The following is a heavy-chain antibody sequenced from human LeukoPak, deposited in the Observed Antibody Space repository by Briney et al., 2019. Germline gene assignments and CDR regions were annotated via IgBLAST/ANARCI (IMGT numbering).Heavy chain of an antibody. CDR2: MNPNSGNT. J-gene: IGHJ4*02. CDR1: GYTFTSYD. V-gene: IGHV1-8*03. CDR3: ARDGGPMVKGLDY. Sequence: ASVKVSCKASGYTFTSYDINWVRQATGQGLEWMGWMNPNSGNTGYAQKFQGRVTITTDESTSTAYMELSSLRSEDTAVYYCARDGGPMVKGLDYWGQGTLVTVSS. D-gene: IGHD2-21*01.